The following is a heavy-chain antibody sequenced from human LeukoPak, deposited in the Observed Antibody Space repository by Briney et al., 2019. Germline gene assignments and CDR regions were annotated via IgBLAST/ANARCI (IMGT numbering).Heavy chain of an antibody. CDR1: GGSISSSSYY. V-gene: IGHV4-61*02. CDR2: IYTSGST. Sequence: PSETLSLTCTVSGGSISSSSYYWSWIRQPAGKGLEWIGRIYTSGSTNYNPSLKSRVTMSVDTSKNQFSLKLSSVTAADTAVYYCARAVWFGETAFDIWGQGTMVTVSS. J-gene: IGHJ3*02. CDR3: ARAVWFGETAFDI. D-gene: IGHD3-10*01.